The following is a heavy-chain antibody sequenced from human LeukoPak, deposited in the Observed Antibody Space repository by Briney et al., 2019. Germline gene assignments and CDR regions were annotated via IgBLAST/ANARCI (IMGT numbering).Heavy chain of an antibody. J-gene: IGHJ4*02. D-gene: IGHD6-19*01. Sequence: SQTLSLTCAISGDSVSSNSAVWNWIRQSPSRGLEWLGRTYYRSRWKNDYAVSVKGRITINPDTSKNQFSLLLNSVTPEDTAVYYCAAEGGTAEAAFDSWGQGTHVTVSS. CDR3: AAEGGTAEAAFDS. CDR1: GDSVSSNSAV. CDR2: TYYRSRWKN. V-gene: IGHV6-1*01.